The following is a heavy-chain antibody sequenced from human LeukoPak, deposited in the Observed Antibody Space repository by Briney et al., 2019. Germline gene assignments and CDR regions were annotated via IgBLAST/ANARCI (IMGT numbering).Heavy chain of an antibody. CDR1: GGSISSGGYY. D-gene: IGHD3-22*01. J-gene: IGHJ4*02. CDR3: ARGWTPFAYYYDSSGYYFDY. CDR2: IYYSGST. Sequence: SETLSLTCTVSGGSISSGGYYWSWIRQHPGKGLEWIGYIYYSGSTYYNPSLKSRVTISVDTSKNQFSLKLSSVTAADTAVYYCARGWTPFAYYYDSSGYYFDYWGQGTLVTVSS. V-gene: IGHV4-31*03.